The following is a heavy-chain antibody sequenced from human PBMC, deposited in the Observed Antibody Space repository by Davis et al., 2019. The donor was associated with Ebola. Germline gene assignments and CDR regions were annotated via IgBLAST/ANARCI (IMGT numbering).Heavy chain of an antibody. V-gene: IGHV3-23*01. CDR1: GFAFDDYA. Sequence: GGSLRLSCAASGFAFDDYAMSWVRQAPGKGLDWVSGISGSGQSTFYADSVRGRFMISRDNSKKTMYLQMNSLRAADTAVYYCARAPLWFGESPLPWFDPWGQGTLVTVSS. CDR2: ISGSGQST. D-gene: IGHD3-10*01. J-gene: IGHJ5*02. CDR3: ARAPLWFGESPLPWFDP.